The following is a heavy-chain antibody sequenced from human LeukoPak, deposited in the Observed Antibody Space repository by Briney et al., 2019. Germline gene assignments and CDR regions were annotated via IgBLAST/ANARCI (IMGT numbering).Heavy chain of an antibody. D-gene: IGHD3-3*01. Sequence: HPGGSLRLSCAASGFTFSSYAMSWVRQAAGKGLEWVSAISGSGGSTYYADSVKGRFTISRDNSKNTPYLQMNSLRAEDTAVYYCARDPGKVKKDFWSGYDPWYYYYYMDVWGKGTTVTVSS. CDR1: GFTFSSYA. CDR3: ARDPGKVKKDFWSGYDPWYYYYYMDV. V-gene: IGHV3-23*01. CDR2: ISGSGGST. J-gene: IGHJ6*03.